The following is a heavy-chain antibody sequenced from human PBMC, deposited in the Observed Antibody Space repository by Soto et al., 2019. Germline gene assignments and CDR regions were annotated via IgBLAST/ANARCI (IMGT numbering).Heavy chain of an antibody. D-gene: IGHD4-17*01. CDR2: VYARGAT. Sequence: SETLSLTCSVSGASITSYYWSWVRQSAGEGLQWIGRVYARGATNYNPSLKSRVSISGDTSKNQISLKLTSVTAADTAVYYCARSSGDDFFYYGMDVWGHGTTVTVSS. J-gene: IGHJ6*02. CDR3: ARSSGDDFFYYGMDV. CDR1: GASITSYY. V-gene: IGHV4-59*10.